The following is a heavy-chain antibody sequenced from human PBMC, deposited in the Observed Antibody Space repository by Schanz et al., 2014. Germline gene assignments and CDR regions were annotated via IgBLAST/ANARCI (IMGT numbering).Heavy chain of an antibody. V-gene: IGHV1-69*08. Sequence: QVQLVQSGAAVKKPGSSVKVSCKASGGTFSSYTISWVRQAPGQGPEWMGRIIPILGIGNDAQKFQGRVTITADKSTSTAYMELSSLRSEDTAVYYCARDDRFVEWSLLGSWGQGTLVTVSS. J-gene: IGHJ5*02. D-gene: IGHD3-3*01. CDR2: IIPILGIG. CDR1: GGTFSSYT. CDR3: ARDDRFVEWSLLGS.